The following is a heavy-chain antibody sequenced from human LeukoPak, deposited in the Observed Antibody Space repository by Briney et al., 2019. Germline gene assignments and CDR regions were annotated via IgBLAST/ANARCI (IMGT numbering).Heavy chain of an antibody. D-gene: IGHD4-17*01. J-gene: IGHJ3*02. CDR2: INSDGSST. CDR1: GFTFSSYW. V-gene: IGHV3-74*01. CDR3: ARVFKNYGYAFDI. Sequence: GGSLRLSCAASGFTFSSYWMHWVRQAPGKGLVWVSRINSDGSSTSYADSVKGRFTISRDNAKNTLYLQMNSLRAEDTAVYYCARVFKNYGYAFDIWGQGTMVTVSS.